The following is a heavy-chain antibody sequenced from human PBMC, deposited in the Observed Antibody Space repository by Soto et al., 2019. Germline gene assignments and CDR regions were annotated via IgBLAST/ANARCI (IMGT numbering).Heavy chain of an antibody. V-gene: IGHV4-61*01. J-gene: IGHJ6*02. CDR1: GGSVSSGSYY. D-gene: IGHD3-10*01. CDR2: IYYSGST. Sequence: PSETLFLTCTVSGGSVSSGSYYWSWIRQPPGKGLEWIGYIYYSGSTNYNPSLKSRVTISVDTSKNQFSLKLSSVTAADTAVYYCARVLLWFGGNYYYYYGMDVWGQGTTVTVSS. CDR3: ARVLLWFGGNYYYYYGMDV.